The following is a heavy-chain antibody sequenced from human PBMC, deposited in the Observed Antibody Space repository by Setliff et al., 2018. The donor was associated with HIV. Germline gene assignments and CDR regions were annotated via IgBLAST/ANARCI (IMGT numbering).Heavy chain of an antibody. J-gene: IGHJ5*02. D-gene: IGHD1-26*01. Sequence: SETLSLTCTVSAASIRNSYWTWIRQPAGKGLEWIGRIYPSGSINYNPSLKSRVTMSVDTSKNQFSLRLTSVSAADTALYYCAGSMGATKGSWFEPWGQGTLVTVSS. CDR2: IYPSGSI. CDR1: AASIRNSY. V-gene: IGHV4-4*07. CDR3: AGSMGATKGSWFEP.